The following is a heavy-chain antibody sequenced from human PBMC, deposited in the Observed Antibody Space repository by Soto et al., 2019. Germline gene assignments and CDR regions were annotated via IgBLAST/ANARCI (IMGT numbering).Heavy chain of an antibody. J-gene: IGHJ4*02. CDR1: GYNFGTYL. V-gene: IGHV5-51*01. Sequence: GESLKISFKGSGYNFGTYLIAWVRQMPVKGLEWMGMIYPDDSDTRYSPSFKGQVTMSVDKSISTAFLQWSSLKASDTALYFCGRQQSAVVTAPSVHWGQGTLVTGSS. CDR2: IYPDDSDT. CDR3: GRQQSAVVTAPSVH. D-gene: IGHD5-18*01.